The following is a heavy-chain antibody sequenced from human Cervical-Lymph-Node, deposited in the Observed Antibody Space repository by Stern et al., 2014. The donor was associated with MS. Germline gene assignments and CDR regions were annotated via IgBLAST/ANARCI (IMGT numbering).Heavy chain of an antibody. CDR2: IYWDDDK. D-gene: IGHD6-19*01. Sequence: ESGPTLVKPTQTLTLTCTFSGFSLTTSGVSVGWIRQPAGKALEWLALIYWDDDKRYSPSLRSRLTITKDTSKNQVVLTMTNMDPVDTATYYCARRRGSGWEFDYWGQGTLVTVSS. V-gene: IGHV2-5*02. CDR3: ARRRGSGWEFDY. CDR1: GFSLTTSGVS. J-gene: IGHJ4*02.